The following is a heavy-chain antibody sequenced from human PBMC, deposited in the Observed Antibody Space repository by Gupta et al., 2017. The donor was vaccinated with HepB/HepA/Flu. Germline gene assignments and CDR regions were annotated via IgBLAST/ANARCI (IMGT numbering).Heavy chain of an antibody. Sequence: EVQMLESGGGLVQPGGSLRLSCAASGFSFSSYAMSWVRQALGKGLGWVSALDNSGSYTYYADSAKGRFTISRDNSKGTLYLEMNSLTADDTAVYYCAKHSGVTRIGRYFDSWGQGTLVTVSS. CDR3: AKHSGVTRIGRYFDS. J-gene: IGHJ4*02. D-gene: IGHD3-3*01. CDR2: LDNSGSYT. V-gene: IGHV3-23*05. CDR1: GFSFSSYA.